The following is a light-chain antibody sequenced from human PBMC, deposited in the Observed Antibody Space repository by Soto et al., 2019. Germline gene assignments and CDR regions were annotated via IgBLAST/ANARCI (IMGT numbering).Light chain of an antibody. CDR3: QQYNNWPRT. V-gene: IGKV3-15*01. J-gene: IGKJ1*01. CDR1: QSVSSSY. Sequence: ETLLTQSPATLSMSPGETATLSCRASQSVSSSYLAWFQQRPGQATRLLIYGASTRATGIPARFSGSGSGTEFTLTISSLQSEDFEVYYCQQYNNWPRTFGQGTKVDIK. CDR2: GAS.